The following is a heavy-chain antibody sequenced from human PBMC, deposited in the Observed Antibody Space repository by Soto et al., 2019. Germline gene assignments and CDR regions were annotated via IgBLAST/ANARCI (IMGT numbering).Heavy chain of an antibody. V-gene: IGHV3-23*01. J-gene: IGHJ4*02. CDR1: GFTFSSYA. CDR3: ANEGPEFFDY. CDR2: INTSGGYT. Sequence: PGGSLRISCAASGFTFSSYAMNWVRQAPGKGLEWVSVINTSGGYTNYADSVKGRFTISRDNSKNTLYVQMNSLRAEDTAIYYGANEGPEFFDYWGQGTLVTVSS. D-gene: IGHD3-10*01.